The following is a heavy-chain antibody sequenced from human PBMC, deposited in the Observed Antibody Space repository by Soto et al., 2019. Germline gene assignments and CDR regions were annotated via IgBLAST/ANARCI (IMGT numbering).Heavy chain of an antibody. CDR3: ARDGYWSGGSCYGWFDP. Sequence: QVQLVESGGGVVQPGRSLRLSCAASGFTFSSYAMHWVRQAPGKGLEWVAVISYDGSNKYYADSVKGRFTISRDNCKNKLYLQMNSLRAEDTAVDYCARDGYWSGGSCYGWFDPWGQGTLVTASS. J-gene: IGHJ5*02. V-gene: IGHV3-30-3*01. D-gene: IGHD2-15*01. CDR2: ISYDGSNK. CDR1: GFTFSSYA.